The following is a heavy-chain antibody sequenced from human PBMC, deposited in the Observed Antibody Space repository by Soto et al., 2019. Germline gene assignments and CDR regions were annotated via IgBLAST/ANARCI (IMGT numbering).Heavy chain of an antibody. CDR2: INPSGGST. D-gene: IGHD3-16*02. J-gene: IGHJ4*02. CDR3: ARGLDDYVWGRYRSQNNYFDY. V-gene: IGHV1-46*01. Sequence: ASLKVSCKASGYTFTIYYMHWVRQAPGQGLEWMGIINPSGGSTSYAQKFQGRVTMTRDTSTSTVYMELSSLRSEDTAVYYCARGLDDYVWGRYRSQNNYFDYWGQGTLVTVSS. CDR1: GYTFTIYY.